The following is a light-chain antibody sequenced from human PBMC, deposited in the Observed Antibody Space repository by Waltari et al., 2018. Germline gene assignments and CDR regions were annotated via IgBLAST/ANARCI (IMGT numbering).Light chain of an antibody. J-gene: IGLJ2*01. V-gene: IGLV2-8*01. CDR1: SSDVGAYMY. Sequence: QSALPQPPSAPRSPGQSVTIPCTGTSSDVGAYMYVSWYQQHPGKAPKLLIYQVSKMASGVPDRFSGSKSGNTASLTVSGLQAEDEADYYCASRGASKVFGGGTKLTVL. CDR3: ASRGASKV. CDR2: QVS.